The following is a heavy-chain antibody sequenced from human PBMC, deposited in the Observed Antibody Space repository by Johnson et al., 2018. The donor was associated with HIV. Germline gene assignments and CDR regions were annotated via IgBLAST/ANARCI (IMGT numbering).Heavy chain of an antibody. CDR2: VSYETTNK. CDR1: GFSFSSYA. Sequence: QVQLVESGGGVVQAGRSLRLSCAASGFSFSSYALHWVLQAPGKGLEWVAVVSYETTNKHYADYVKGRFTISRDNAKNSLYLQMNSLRAEDTAVYYCARDGRTGPYAFDIWGQGTMVTVSS. CDR3: ARDGRTGPYAFDI. J-gene: IGHJ3*02. V-gene: IGHV3-30-3*01. D-gene: IGHD7-27*01.